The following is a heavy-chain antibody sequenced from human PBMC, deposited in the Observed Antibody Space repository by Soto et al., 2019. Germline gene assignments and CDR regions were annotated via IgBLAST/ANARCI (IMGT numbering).Heavy chain of an antibody. D-gene: IGHD6-19*01. CDR3: AKDRRNSSGWYDQYYFDY. V-gene: IGHV3-23*01. CDR1: EFTVSSDA. J-gene: IGHJ4*02. Sequence: PSGCLALSFASSEFTVSSDAVIWVRRVPEKELEWVSAISGSGGGTYYADSVKGRFTISRDNSKNTLYLQMNSLRAEDTAVYYFAKDRRNSSGWYDQYYFDYWGQGTLVTVSS. CDR2: ISGSGGGT.